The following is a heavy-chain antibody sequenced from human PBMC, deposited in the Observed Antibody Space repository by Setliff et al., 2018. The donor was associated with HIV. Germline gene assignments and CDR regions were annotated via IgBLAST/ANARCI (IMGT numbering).Heavy chain of an antibody. Sequence: GGSLRLSCAASGLTFSSYTMNWVRQAPGKGLEWVSSISSSSSYIYYADSVKGRFTISRDNSKNTLYLQMNSLRAEDTAVYYCASLKGHYFDTSGYYNNWFDPWGQGTLVTVSS. CDR3: ASLKGHYFDTSGYYNNWFDP. CDR2: ISSSSSYI. D-gene: IGHD3-22*01. J-gene: IGHJ5*02. CDR1: GLTFSSYT. V-gene: IGHV3-21*04.